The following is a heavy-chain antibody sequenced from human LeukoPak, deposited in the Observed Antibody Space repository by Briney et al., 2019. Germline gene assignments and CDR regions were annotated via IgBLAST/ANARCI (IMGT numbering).Heavy chain of an antibody. D-gene: IGHD4-23*01. J-gene: IGHJ4*02. V-gene: IGHV4-4*07. CDR1: GGSINNYY. Sequence: SETLSLTCSASGGSINNYYWNWIRQPAGKGLEWIGRIHTSGSTNYNPSLKSRVTMSVDTSKKQFSLNLSSVTAADTAVYYCARRAGGYSHPYDYWGQGILVTVSS. CDR3: ARRAGGYSHPYDY. CDR2: IHTSGST.